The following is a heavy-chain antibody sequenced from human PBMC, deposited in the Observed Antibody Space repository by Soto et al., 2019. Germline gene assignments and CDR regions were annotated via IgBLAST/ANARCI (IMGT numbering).Heavy chain of an antibody. Sequence: ASVEVCCEASGGTFSSYAISWVRQAPGQGLEWMGGIIPIFGTANYAQKFQGRVTITADESTSTAYMELSSLRSEDTAVYYCARGATYFFSWFDPWGQGTLVTVSS. CDR3: ARGATYFFSWFDP. J-gene: IGHJ5*02. D-gene: IGHD2-8*01. CDR2: IIPIFGTA. V-gene: IGHV1-69*13. CDR1: GGTFSSYA.